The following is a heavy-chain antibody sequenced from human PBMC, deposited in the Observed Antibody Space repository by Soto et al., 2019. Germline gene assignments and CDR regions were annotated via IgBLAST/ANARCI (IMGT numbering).Heavy chain of an antibody. CDR1: GFTFSSYS. CDR3: AKKVNSGSGSQFFDY. J-gene: IGHJ4*02. D-gene: IGHD3-10*01. CDR2: FRSGGDDDTT. Sequence: GGSLRLSCAASGFTFSSYSMSGVRQAPGKGLEWVSGFRSGGDDDTTYYAASVRGRFTISRDNSKNTLFLQMNSLRAEDTAIYYCAKKVNSGSGSQFFDYWGQGTLVTVSS. V-gene: IGHV3-23*01.